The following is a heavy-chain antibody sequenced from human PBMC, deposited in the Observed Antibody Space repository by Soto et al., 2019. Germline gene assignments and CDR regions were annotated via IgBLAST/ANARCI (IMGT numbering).Heavy chain of an antibody. CDR3: AKDRMGAGVRGFFDY. CDR2: IPYDGSNK. Sequence: QVQLVESGGGVVQPGKSLRLSCAGSGFTFSSDGMDWVRQAPSKGLEWVAVIPYDGSNKYYADSVKGRFTISRDNSKNTLYLQMSSPRADDTAVYYCAKDRMGAGVRGFFDYWGQGTLVTVSS. D-gene: IGHD3-10*01. V-gene: IGHV3-30*18. J-gene: IGHJ4*02. CDR1: GFTFSSDG.